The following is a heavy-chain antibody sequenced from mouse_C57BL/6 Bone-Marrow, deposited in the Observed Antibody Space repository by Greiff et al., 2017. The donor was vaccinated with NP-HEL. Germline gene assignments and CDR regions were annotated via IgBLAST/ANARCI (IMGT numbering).Heavy chain of an antibody. CDR3: ARGGLRQDYYFDY. CDR1: GYTFTDYY. CDR2: INPNNGGT. V-gene: IGHV1-26*01. Sequence: EVQLQQSGPELVKPGASVKISCKASGYTFTDYYMNWVKQSHGKSLEWIGDINPNNGGTSYNQKFKGKATLTVDKSSSTAYMELRSLTSEDSAVYYCARGGLRQDYYFDYWGQGTTLTVSS. J-gene: IGHJ2*01. D-gene: IGHD2-4*01.